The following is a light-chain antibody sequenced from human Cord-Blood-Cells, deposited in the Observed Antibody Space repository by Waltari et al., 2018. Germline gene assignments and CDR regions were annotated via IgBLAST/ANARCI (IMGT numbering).Light chain of an antibody. CDR2: DDS. Sequence: SYVLTQPPSVSVAPGKTARITCGGNTIGSKRVHWYQQKPGQAPGLVVYDDSDRPSGIPERFSGSNSGNTATLTISRVEAGDEADYYCQVWDSSSDHVVFGGGTKLTVL. CDR3: QVWDSSSDHVV. CDR1: TIGSKR. V-gene: IGLV3-21*03. J-gene: IGLJ2*01.